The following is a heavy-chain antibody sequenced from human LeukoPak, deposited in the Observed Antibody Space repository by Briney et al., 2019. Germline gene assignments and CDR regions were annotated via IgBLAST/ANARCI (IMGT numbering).Heavy chain of an antibody. CDR2: IYTSGSA. CDR1: GGSISSYY. D-gene: IGHD6-13*01. Sequence: SETLSLTCTVSGGSISSYYWSWIRQPPGKGLEWIGYIYTSGSANYNPSLKSRVTISVDTSKNQFSLKLSSVTAADTAVYYCARFGSSSWDYYYMDVWGKGTTVTVSS. V-gene: IGHV4-4*09. CDR3: ARFGSSSWDYYYMDV. J-gene: IGHJ6*03.